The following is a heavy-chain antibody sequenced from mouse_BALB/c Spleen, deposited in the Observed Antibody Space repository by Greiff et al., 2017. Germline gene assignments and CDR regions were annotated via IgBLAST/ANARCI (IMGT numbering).Heavy chain of an antibody. D-gene: IGHD2-3*01. CDR2: IWAGGST. CDR3: ASYDGYYSGLYWYFDV. V-gene: IGHV2-9*02. J-gene: IGHJ1*01. Sequence: VQRVESGPGLVAPSQSLSITCTVSGFSLTSYGVHWVRQPPGKGLEWLGVIWAGGSTNYNSALMSRLSISKDNSKSQVFLKMNSLQTDDTAMYYCASYDGYYSGLYWYFDVWGAGTTVTVSS. CDR1: GFSLTSYG.